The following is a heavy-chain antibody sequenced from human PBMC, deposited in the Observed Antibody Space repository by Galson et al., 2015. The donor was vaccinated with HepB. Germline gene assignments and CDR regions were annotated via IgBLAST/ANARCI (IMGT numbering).Heavy chain of an antibody. J-gene: IGHJ4*02. CDR1: GFTFNGYT. CDR2: ISWDGLTT. D-gene: IGHD3-10*01. Sequence: SLRLSCAASGFTFNGYTMHWLRQVPEKGLEWVSLISWDGLTTYYADSVEGRFTISRDNNNNSLYLQMNSLITEDTALYYCAKEVGGSGDLAFENWGQGTLVTVSS. V-gene: IGHV3-43*01. CDR3: AKEVGGSGDLAFEN.